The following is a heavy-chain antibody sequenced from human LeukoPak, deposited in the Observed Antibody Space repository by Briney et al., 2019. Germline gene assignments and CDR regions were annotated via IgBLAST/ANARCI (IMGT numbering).Heavy chain of an antibody. Sequence: PSETLSLTCTVSGGSISSYYWSWIRQPPGKGLEWIGYIYYSGSTNYNPSLKSRVTISVDTSKNQFSLKLSSVTAADTAVYYCARGVPPTIYGGNPKYFDYWGQGTLVTVSS. D-gene: IGHD4-23*01. CDR3: ARGVPPTIYGGNPKYFDY. CDR1: GGSISSYY. CDR2: IYYSGST. J-gene: IGHJ4*02. V-gene: IGHV4-59*12.